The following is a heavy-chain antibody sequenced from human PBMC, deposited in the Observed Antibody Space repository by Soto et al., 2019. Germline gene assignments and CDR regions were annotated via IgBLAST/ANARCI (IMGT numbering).Heavy chain of an antibody. CDR3: ARGTKYYYQGMDV. CDR1: GDSINNYY. Sequence: WETLSLTCTVSGDSINNYYWTWIRQPPGKGLEWIGYIYDSGSTSYNPSLKSRLTISVDTSKNQFSLKLKSVTAADTAVYYCARGTKYYYQGMDVWGQGTTVT. V-gene: IGHV4-59*01. J-gene: IGHJ6*02. CDR2: IYDSGST.